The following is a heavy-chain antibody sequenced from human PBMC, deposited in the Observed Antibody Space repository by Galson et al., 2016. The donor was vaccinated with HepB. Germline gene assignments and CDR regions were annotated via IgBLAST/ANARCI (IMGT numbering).Heavy chain of an antibody. Sequence: SVKVSCKASGYTFTYYYMHWVRQAPGQGLEWMGIINPSGGSTSYAQKFQGRVTMTRDTSTSTVYMELRSLRSEDTAVYYCASCSGGSCYSVGYWGQGTLVTVSS. V-gene: IGHV1-46*01. CDR2: INPSGGST. CDR3: ASCSGGSCYSVGY. D-gene: IGHD2-15*01. J-gene: IGHJ4*02. CDR1: GYTFTYYY.